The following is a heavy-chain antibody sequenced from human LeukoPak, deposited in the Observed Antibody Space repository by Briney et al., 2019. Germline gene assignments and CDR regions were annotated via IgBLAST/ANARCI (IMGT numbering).Heavy chain of an antibody. V-gene: IGHV4-34*01. CDR3: ASTSGYYGDY. Sequence: SETLSLTSAVYGGSFSGYYWSWIRQPPGKGLEWIGEINHSGSTNYNPSLKSRVTISVDTSKNQCSLKLSSVTAADTAAYYCASTSGYYGDYWGQGTLVTVSS. J-gene: IGHJ4*02. CDR1: GGSFSGYY. D-gene: IGHD3-22*01. CDR2: INHSGST.